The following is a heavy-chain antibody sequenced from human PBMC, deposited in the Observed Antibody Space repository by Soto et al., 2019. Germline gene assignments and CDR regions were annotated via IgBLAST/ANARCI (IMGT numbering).Heavy chain of an antibody. Sequence: ASVKVSCKASGYSFISHDINWVRQATGQGLEWMGWMNPNNGNTDYAQKFQGRVTMTRNTSISTAYLELSSLRSEDTAVYFCARHVNGDFWFDPWGQGTLVTVSS. CDR1: GYSFISHD. CDR2: MNPNNGNT. J-gene: IGHJ5*02. D-gene: IGHD3-3*01. CDR3: ARHVNGDFWFDP. V-gene: IGHV1-8*01.